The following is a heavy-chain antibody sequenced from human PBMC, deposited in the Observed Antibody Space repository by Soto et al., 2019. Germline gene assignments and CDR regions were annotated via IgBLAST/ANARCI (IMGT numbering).Heavy chain of an antibody. V-gene: IGHV3-7*01. CDR1: GFTFSSYW. CDR3: XRIASAGRGWDV. CDR2: IKQDGSEK. Sequence: EVQLVESGGGLVQPGGSLRLSCAASGFTFSSYWMSWVRQAPVKGLEWVGNIKQDGSEKNYVDFVKGRFTISRDNAKXSXXXXXXXXXXXXXAVYXCXRIASAGRGWDVWGQGTTVVVSS. J-gene: IGHJ6*02. D-gene: IGHD6-13*01.